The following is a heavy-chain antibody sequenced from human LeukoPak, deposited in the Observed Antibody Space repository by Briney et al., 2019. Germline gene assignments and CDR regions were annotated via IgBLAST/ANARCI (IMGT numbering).Heavy chain of an antibody. D-gene: IGHD7-27*01. J-gene: IGHJ4*02. CDR2: ISWNSGII. V-gene: IGHV3-9*01. CDR1: GFTFDDYA. CDR3: AKASQPLGGYFDY. Sequence: GRSLRLSCAASGFTFDDYAMHWVRQAPGKGLEWVSGISWNSGIIDYADSVKGRFTISRDSAKNSLYLQMNSLRPEDTALYYCAKASQPLGGYFDYWGQGTLVTVSS.